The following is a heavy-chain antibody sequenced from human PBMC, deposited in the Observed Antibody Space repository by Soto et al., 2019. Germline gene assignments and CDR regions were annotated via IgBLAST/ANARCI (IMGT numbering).Heavy chain of an antibody. V-gene: IGHV2-5*01. J-gene: IGHJ3*02. D-gene: IGHD3-10*01. Sequence: SGPTLVNPTQTLTLTCTFSGFSLSTSGVGVGWIRQPPGKALEWLALIYWNDDKRYSPSLKSRLTITKDTSKNQVVLTMTNMDPVDTATYYCAPRPLWFGDYGDAFDIWGQGTMVTVSS. CDR2: IYWNDDK. CDR3: APRPLWFGDYGDAFDI. CDR1: GFSLSTSGVG.